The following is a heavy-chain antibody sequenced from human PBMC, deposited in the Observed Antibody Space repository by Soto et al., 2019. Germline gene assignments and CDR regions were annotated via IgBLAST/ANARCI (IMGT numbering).Heavy chain of an antibody. D-gene: IGHD5-18*01. V-gene: IGHV3-23*01. J-gene: IGHJ4*02. CDR2: ITGSGGST. CDR3: AKAPDQGYGFYYFNY. CDR1: GFTFSNYA. Sequence: EVQLLESGGGLVQPGGSLRLSCAAPGFTFSNYAMNWVRQAPGKGLEWVSAITGSGGSTYYADSVKGRFTISRDNSKDTLYLQMNSLRAEATAVYYCAKAPDQGYGFYYFNYWGQGTLVTVSS.